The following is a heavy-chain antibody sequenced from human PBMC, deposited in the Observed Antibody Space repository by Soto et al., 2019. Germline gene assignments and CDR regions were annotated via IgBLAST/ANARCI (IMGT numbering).Heavy chain of an antibody. CDR1: GGSISSGCYY. J-gene: IGHJ6*02. Sequence: QVQLQESGPGLVKPSQTLSLTCTVSGGSISSGCYYRSWIRQHPGKGLEWIGYIYYGGSTYYNPSLNSLVTTSVDPSNTQSSLKRSSVTAADTAVYFCARERVVIVPARSFYYGMDVWGQASTVTVSS. CDR2: IYYGGST. D-gene: IGHD2-2*01. V-gene: IGHV4-31*01. CDR3: ARERVVIVPARSFYYGMDV.